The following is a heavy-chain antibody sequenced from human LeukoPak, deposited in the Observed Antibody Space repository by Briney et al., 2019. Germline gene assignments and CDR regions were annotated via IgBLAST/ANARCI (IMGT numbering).Heavy chain of an antibody. V-gene: IGHV4-59*01. J-gene: IGHJ4*02. CDR3: ARGMYSSSSDFDY. CDR1: GGAISSYY. CDR2: IYYSGST. Sequence: PSETLSLTCTVSGGAISSYYWSWIRQPPGQGLEWIGYIYYSGSTNYNPSLKSRVTISVDTSKNQFSLKLSSVTAADTAVYYCARGMYSSSSDFDYWGQGTLVTVSS. D-gene: IGHD6-6*01.